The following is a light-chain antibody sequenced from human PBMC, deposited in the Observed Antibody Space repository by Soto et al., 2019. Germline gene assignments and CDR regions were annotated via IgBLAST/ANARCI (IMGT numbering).Light chain of an antibody. CDR2: EVN. J-gene: IGLJ3*02. V-gene: IGLV2-14*01. Sequence: QSALTQPASVSGSPGQSITISCTGTSSDVGGYNFVSWYQHHPGKAPKLMIYEVNNRPSGVSNRFSGSKSGNTASLTISGLQAEDEADYYCSSYTSRNTRVFGGGTKVTVL. CDR1: SSDVGGYNF. CDR3: SSYTSRNTRV.